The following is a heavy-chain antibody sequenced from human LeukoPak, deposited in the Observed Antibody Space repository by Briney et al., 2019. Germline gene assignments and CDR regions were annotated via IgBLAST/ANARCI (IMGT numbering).Heavy chain of an antibody. CDR3: STDRRDWNPRD. J-gene: IGHJ4*02. Sequence: GGSLRLSCAASGFTFSNAWMSWVRQAPGKGLEWVGRIKSKTDGGTTDYAAPVKGRFTISRDDSKNTLYLQINSLKTEDTAVYYCSTDRRDWNPRDWGQGTLVTVSS. D-gene: IGHD1-1*01. V-gene: IGHV3-15*01. CDR1: GFTFSNAW. CDR2: IKSKTDGGTT.